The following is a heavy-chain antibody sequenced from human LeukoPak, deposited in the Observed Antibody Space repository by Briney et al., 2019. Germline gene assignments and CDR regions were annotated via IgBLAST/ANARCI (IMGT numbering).Heavy chain of an antibody. CDR3: AKARYSSSWYHFDY. Sequence: PGGSLRFSCAASGFTFSSYAMSWVRQAPGKGLEWVSAISGSGGSTYYADYVKGRFTISRDNSKNTLYLQMNSLRVEDTAIYYCAKARYSSSWYHFDYWGQGTLVTVSS. J-gene: IGHJ4*02. CDR1: GFTFSSYA. D-gene: IGHD6-13*01. V-gene: IGHV3-23*01. CDR2: ISGSGGST.